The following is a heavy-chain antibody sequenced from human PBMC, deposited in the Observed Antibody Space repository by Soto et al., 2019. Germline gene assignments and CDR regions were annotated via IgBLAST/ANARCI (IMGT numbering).Heavy chain of an antibody. CDR2: IYHSGST. V-gene: IGHV4-4*02. D-gene: IGHD3-10*01. Sequence: TSETLSLTCAVFGGSISSNILWSWVRQPPGKGLEWIGEIYHSGSTNYNPSLKSRVTISVDTSKNQFSLKLSSVTAADTAVYYCARGEDYYGSGGYYYYNMDVWGQGTTVTVSS. CDR3: ARGEDYYGSGGYYYYNMDV. J-gene: IGHJ6*02. CDR1: GGSISSNIL.